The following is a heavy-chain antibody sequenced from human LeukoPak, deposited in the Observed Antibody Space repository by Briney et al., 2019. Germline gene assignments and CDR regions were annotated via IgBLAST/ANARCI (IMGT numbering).Heavy chain of an antibody. CDR2: IIPIFGTA. V-gene: IGHV1-69*05. J-gene: IGHJ3*02. Sequence: SVKISCKASGGTFSSYAISWVRQAPGQGLEWMGRIIPIFGTANYAQKFQGRVTITTDESTSTAYMELSRLRSEDTAVYYCAGITMIVGGAFDIWGQGTMVTVSS. D-gene: IGHD3-22*01. CDR3: AGITMIVGGAFDI. CDR1: GGTFSSYA.